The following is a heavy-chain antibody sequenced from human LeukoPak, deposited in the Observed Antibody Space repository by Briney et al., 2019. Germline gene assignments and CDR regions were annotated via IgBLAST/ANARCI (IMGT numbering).Heavy chain of an antibody. D-gene: IGHD3-22*01. CDR2: ISSSGSTI. Sequence: PGGSLRLSCAASGFTFSSYEMNWVRQAPGKGLEWVSYISSSGSTIYYADSVKGRFTISRDNAKNSLYLQMNSLKAEGTAVYYCTRDDSSGSREGFDYWGQGTLVTVSS. J-gene: IGHJ4*02. V-gene: IGHV3-48*03. CDR3: TRDDSSGSREGFDY. CDR1: GFTFSSYE.